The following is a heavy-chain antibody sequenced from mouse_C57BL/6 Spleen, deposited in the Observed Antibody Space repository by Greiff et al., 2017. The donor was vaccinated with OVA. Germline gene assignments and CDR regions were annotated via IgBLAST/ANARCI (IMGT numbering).Heavy chain of an antibody. CDR1: GFSFNTYA. V-gene: IGHV10-1*01. CDR2: IRSKSNNYAT. Sequence: EVKLMESGGGLVQPKGSLKLSCAASGFSFNTYAMNWVRQAPGKGLEWVARIRSKSNNYATYYADSVKDRFTISRDDSESMLYLQMNNLKTEDTAMYYCVRHDYYGPFAYWGQGTLVTVSA. CDR3: VRHDYYGPFAY. D-gene: IGHD1-1*01. J-gene: IGHJ3*01.